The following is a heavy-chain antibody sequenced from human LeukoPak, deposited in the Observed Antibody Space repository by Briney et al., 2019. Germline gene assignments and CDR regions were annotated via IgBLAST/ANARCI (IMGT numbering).Heavy chain of an antibody. CDR1: GGSISSYY. Sequence: PSETLSLTCTVSGGSISSYYWSWIRQPPGKGLEWIGYMYYSGRINYNPSLKSRVTISADTSKTQFSLKLSSVTAADTAVYYCVKDGGIYPAWYFEYWGQGTLVTVSS. V-gene: IGHV4-59*01. D-gene: IGHD1-26*01. CDR3: VKDGGIYPAWYFEY. J-gene: IGHJ4*02. CDR2: MYYSGRI.